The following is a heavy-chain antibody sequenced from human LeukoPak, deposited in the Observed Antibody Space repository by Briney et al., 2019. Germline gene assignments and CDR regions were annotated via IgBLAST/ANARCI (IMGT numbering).Heavy chain of an antibody. CDR3: ARDSPGAGSGPLGY. J-gene: IGHJ4*02. D-gene: IGHD6-19*01. CDR1: GFTFSDYY. V-gene: IGHV3-11*06. Sequence: GGSLRLSCAASGFTFSDYYMSWIRQAPGKGLEWVSSISSSSSYIYYADSVRGRFTISRDNAKNSLYLQMNSLRAEDTAVYYCARDSPGAGSGPLGYWGQGTLVTVSS. CDR2: ISSSSSYI.